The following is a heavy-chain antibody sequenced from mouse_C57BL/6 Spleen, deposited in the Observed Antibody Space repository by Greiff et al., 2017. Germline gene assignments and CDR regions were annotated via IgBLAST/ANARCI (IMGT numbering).Heavy chain of an antibody. D-gene: IGHD2-4*01. V-gene: IGHV2-6*03. CDR1: GFSLTSYG. Sequence: QVQLQQSGPGLVAPSQSLSITCTVSGFSLTSYGVHWVRPPPGKGLEWLVVIWSYGSTTYTSALKSRLSISKDNSKSQFFVKMNIRQTDDTAIYYCASVGGRYDYDEFAYWGQGTLVTVSA. J-gene: IGHJ3*01. CDR2: IWSYGST. CDR3: ASVGGRYDYDEFAY.